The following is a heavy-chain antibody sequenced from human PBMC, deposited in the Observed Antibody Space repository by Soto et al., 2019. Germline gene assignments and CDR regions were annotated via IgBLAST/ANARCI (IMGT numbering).Heavy chain of an antibody. J-gene: IGHJ4*02. CDR1: GFNFSNYY. Sequence: GGSLRLSCAVSGFNFSNYYMNWIRQAPGKGLEWVSEISSSGSSIYYADSVKGRFTISRDNAKNSLYLQMNNLRAEDTAIYYCARDPNYYDSSGYYDYWGQGTLVTVSS. V-gene: IGHV3-11*01. CDR2: ISSSGSSI. CDR3: ARDPNYYDSSGYYDY. D-gene: IGHD3-22*01.